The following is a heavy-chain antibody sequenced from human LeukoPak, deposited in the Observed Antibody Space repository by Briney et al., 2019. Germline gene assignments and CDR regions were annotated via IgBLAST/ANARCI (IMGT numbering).Heavy chain of an antibody. CDR2: IYYSGTT. Sequence: SETLSLTCTVSGGSISSYYWSWIRQPPGKGLEWIGYIYYSGTTNYNPSLKSRVTISVDTSKNQFSLKLGSVTAADTAVYYCARGLYCSGGSCYSWFDPWGQGTLVTVSS. CDR3: ARGLYCSGGSCYSWFDP. CDR1: GGSISSYY. V-gene: IGHV4-59*01. J-gene: IGHJ5*02. D-gene: IGHD2-15*01.